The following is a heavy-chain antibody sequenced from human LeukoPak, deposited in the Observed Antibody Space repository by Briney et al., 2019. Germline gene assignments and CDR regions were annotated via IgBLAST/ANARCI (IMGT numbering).Heavy chain of an antibody. V-gene: IGHV3-30-3*01. CDR1: GFSLSNFQ. Sequence: GGSLRLSCVASGFSLSNFQMYWVRQAPGKGLEWVSIISLDGSTEFCADSVKGRFTISRDTASNTMHLEMNNLRIEDTAVYYCMRDYMGWFDPWGQGSLVTVPS. D-gene: IGHD3-10*01. J-gene: IGHJ5*02. CDR3: MRDYMGWFDP. CDR2: ISLDGSTE.